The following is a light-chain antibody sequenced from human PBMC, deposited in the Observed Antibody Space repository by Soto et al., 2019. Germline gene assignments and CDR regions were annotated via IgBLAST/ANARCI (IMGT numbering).Light chain of an antibody. CDR2: GTS. V-gene: IGKV3-20*01. J-gene: IGKJ4*01. CDR3: QQYGVSPAT. CDR1: QSVSSNY. Sequence: ENVLTHSPGTLSLSPGDGATLSRTASQSVSSNYLAWYQQNPGQAPRLLIYGTSTRASGMPDRFSGSGSGTDFTLTITRLEPEDFAVYFCQQYGVSPATFGGGTKVDIK.